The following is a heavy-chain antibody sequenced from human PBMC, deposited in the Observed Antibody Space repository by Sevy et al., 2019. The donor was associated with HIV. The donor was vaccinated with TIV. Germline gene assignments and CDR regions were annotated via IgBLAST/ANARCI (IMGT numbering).Heavy chain of an antibody. Sequence: GGSLRLSCAASGFTFSNFGMNWVRQAPGKGLEWVSYISYTSTTIYYADSVRGRFTISRDNAKNTLYLQMNSLRDEDTAVYYCASSDATSRFGYYYFAMDFWGQGTSVTVSS. J-gene: IGHJ6*02. CDR2: ISYTSTTI. CDR1: GFTFSNFG. V-gene: IGHV3-48*02. D-gene: IGHD3-22*01. CDR3: ASSDATSRFGYYYFAMDF.